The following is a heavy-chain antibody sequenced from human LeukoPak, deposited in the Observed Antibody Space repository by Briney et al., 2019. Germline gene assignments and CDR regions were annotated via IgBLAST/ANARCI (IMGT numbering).Heavy chain of an antibody. CDR2: ISGSGGST. V-gene: IGHV3-23*01. CDR3: AKDGGEGDFDY. J-gene: IGHJ4*02. D-gene: IGHD2-21*01. CDR1: GFNFGDSW. Sequence: GGSLRLSCLASGFNFGDSWMSWVRQAPGKGLEWVSAISGSGGSTYYADSVKGRFTISRDNSKNTLYLQMNSLRAEDTAVYYCAKDGGEGDFDYWGQGTLVTVSS.